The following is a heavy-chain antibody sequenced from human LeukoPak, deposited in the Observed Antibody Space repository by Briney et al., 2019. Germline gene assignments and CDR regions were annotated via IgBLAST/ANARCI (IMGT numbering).Heavy chain of an antibody. CDR2: IYYSGST. CDR1: GGSISSGDYY. V-gene: IGHV4-30-4*01. Sequence: SETLSLTCTVSGGSISSGDYYWSWIRQPPGKGLEWIGYIYYSGSTYYNPSLKSRVTISVDTSKNQFFLKLSSVTAADTAVYYCARERFYVDGDYVAPYYFDYWGQGTLVTVSS. J-gene: IGHJ4*02. CDR3: ARERFYVDGDYVAPYYFDY. D-gene: IGHD4-17*01.